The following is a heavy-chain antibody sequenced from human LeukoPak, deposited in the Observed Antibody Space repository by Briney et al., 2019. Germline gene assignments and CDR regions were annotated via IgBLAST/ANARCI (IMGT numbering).Heavy chain of an antibody. D-gene: IGHD3-16*01. CDR2: IYTSGST. Sequence: NPSETLSLTCTVSGGSISSYYWSWIRQPPGKGLEWIGYIYTSGSTNYNPSLKSRVTISVDTSKNQFSLKLSSVTAADTAVYYCARGGINYFDYWGQGTLVTVSS. J-gene: IGHJ4*02. CDR1: GGSISSYY. CDR3: ARGGINYFDY. V-gene: IGHV4-4*09.